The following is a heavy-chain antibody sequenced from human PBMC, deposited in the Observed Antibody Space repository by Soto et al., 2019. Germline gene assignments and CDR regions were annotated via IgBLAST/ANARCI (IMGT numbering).Heavy chain of an antibody. J-gene: IGHJ6*03. CDR2: INPSGGRT. Sequence: QVQLVQSGAEVKKPGASVTVSCKASGYTFTSYYIHWVRQAPGQGHEWMGIINPSGGRTSNAQKFEGRVTMTRERSSSTVYMEVSGLRSEDTAVYYCARDQEPSTLYYDYYYMDGWGKGATVTVSS. CDR3: ARDQEPSTLYYDYYYMDG. V-gene: IGHV1-46*03. CDR1: GYTFTSYY.